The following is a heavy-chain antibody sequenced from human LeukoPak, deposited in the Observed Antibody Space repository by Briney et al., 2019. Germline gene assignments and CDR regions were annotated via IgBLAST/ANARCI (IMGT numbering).Heavy chain of an antibody. CDR1: GDSVSNNSAG. J-gene: IGHJ5*02. D-gene: IGHD4-17*01. Sequence: SQTLSLTCAISGDSVSNNSAGWSWIRQSPSRGLEWLGRTYYMSKWYNDYALSVKSRISINPDTSKNQFSLQLNSVTPDDTAVYYCARGGGIYGENWFDPWGQGTLVTVSS. V-gene: IGHV6-1*01. CDR2: TYYMSKWYN. CDR3: ARGGGIYGENWFDP.